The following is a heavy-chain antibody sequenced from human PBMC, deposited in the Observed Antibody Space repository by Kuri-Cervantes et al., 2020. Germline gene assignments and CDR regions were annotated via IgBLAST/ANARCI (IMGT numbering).Heavy chain of an antibody. Sequence: GGSLRLSCAASGFTFSSYDMHWVRQATGKGLEWVSAIGTAGDTYYPGSVKGRFTISRENAKNSLYLQMNGLRAGDTAVYYCARVSTNWNHPDYWGQETLVTVSS. CDR1: GFTFSSYD. V-gene: IGHV3-13*01. CDR3: ARVSTNWNHPDY. D-gene: IGHD1-1*01. CDR2: IGTAGDT. J-gene: IGHJ4*02.